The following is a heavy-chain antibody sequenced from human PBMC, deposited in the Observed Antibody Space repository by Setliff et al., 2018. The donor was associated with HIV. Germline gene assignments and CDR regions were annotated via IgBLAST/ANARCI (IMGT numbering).Heavy chain of an antibody. CDR3: VRDSSLSY. V-gene: IGHV3-48*04. Sequence: PGGSLRLSCAASGFTFSDFNMHWVRQTPGKGLEWLSHIDNGSPTIYYADSVKGRFTISRDNAKNTLYLQMNSLRAEDTAVYYCVRDSSLSYWGQGTLVTVSS. CDR2: IDNGSPTI. D-gene: IGHD2-2*01. CDR1: GFTFSDFN. J-gene: IGHJ4*02.